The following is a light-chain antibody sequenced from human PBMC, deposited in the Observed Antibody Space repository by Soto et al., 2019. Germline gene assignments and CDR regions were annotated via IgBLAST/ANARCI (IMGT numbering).Light chain of an antibody. V-gene: IGLV2-14*01. CDR3: NSLSAAGSSYV. CDR2: EVS. CDR1: SSDVGSHNH. Sequence: QSALTQPASVSGSPGQSIAISCTGTSSDVGSHNHVSWYQQYPGKAPKLMIYEVSNRPSGVSARFSGSKFGSTASLTISGLQAEDEADYYCNSLSAAGSSYVFGPGIKLTVL. J-gene: IGLJ1*01.